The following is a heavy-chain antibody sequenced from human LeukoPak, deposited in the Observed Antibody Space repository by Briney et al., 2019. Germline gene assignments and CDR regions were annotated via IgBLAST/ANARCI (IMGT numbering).Heavy chain of an antibody. V-gene: IGHV3-23*01. J-gene: IGHJ4*02. CDR1: GFSFSNSA. CDR2: IGGGSS. CDR3: VKGVTMVRGSREFDY. D-gene: IGHD3-10*01. Sequence: GGSLRLSCTASGFSFSNSAMTWVRQAPGKGLEWVSSIGGGSSYYAGSVKGRFTISRDNSKNTVYLQMNNLRAEDTAIFYCVKGVTMVRGSREFDYWGQGTLVTVSS.